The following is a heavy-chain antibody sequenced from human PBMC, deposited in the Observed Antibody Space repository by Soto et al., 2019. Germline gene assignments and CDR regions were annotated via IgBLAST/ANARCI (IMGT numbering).Heavy chain of an antibody. Sequence: DVQLMESGGCLVQPGGSLRLSWQPLGFTFSTYWMPGVRQVPGKGLEWVANIRGDGGEEHYVDSVKGGFSVSRDNAKESLYLQMNSLRIEDTAVYYCARDATYRDSSFYYDVFDIWGQGTMVTVSS. CDR1: GFTFSTYW. J-gene: IGHJ3*02. V-gene: IGHV3-7*05. CDR2: IRGDGGEE. D-gene: IGHD3-22*01. CDR3: ARDATYRDSSFYYDVFDI.